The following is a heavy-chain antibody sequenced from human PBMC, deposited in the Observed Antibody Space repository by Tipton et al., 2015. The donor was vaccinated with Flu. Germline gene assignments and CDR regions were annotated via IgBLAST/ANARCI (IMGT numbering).Heavy chain of an antibody. Sequence: TLSLTCIVSGGSISSYYWSWIRQPAGKGLEWIGRILTGGSTNYNPSLKSRVTMSVDTSKNQFSLKLSSVTAADTAVYYCARLAYSYDIRGYYFDSWGQGTLVTVSS. D-gene: IGHD5-18*01. CDR2: ILTGGST. J-gene: IGHJ4*02. CDR3: ARLAYSYDIRGYYFDS. V-gene: IGHV4-4*07. CDR1: GGSISSYY.